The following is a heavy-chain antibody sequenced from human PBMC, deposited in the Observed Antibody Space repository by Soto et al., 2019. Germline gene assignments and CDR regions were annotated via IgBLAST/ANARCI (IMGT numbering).Heavy chain of an antibody. CDR1: GFTFSSYA. D-gene: IGHD3-22*01. V-gene: IGHV3-30-3*01. Sequence: GGSLRLSCAASGFTFSSYAMHWVRQAPGKGLEWVAVISYDGSNKYYADSVKGRFTISRDNSKSTLYLQMNSLRAEDTAVYYCARAHGITMIVVALLVDYWGQGTLVTVSS. CDR2: ISYDGSNK. CDR3: ARAHGITMIVVALLVDY. J-gene: IGHJ4*02.